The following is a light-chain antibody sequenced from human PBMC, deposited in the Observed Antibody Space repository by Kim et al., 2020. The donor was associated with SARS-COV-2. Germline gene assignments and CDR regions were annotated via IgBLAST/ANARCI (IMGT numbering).Light chain of an antibody. V-gene: IGLV3-1*01. CDR2: EDI. CDR1: KLGEKY. CDR3: QVWDITTAV. J-gene: IGLJ2*01. Sequence: SYELTQPPSVSVFTGQTASISCPGNKLGEKYVCWYQQRPGQSPVLVVYEDIKRPSGIPERFSGSNSGNKATLTIRGTQAIDEADYYCQVWDITTAVFGGGTKLTVL.